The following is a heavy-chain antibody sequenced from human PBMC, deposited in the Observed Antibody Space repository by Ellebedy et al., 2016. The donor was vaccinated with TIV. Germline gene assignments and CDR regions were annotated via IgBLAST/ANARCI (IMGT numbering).Heavy chain of an antibody. CDR1: GFTFSTYS. D-gene: IGHD3-16*02. V-gene: IGHV3-21*05. J-gene: IGHJ4*02. Sequence: GGSLRLSCAASGFTFSTYSMNWVRQAPGKGLEWLSYISGSSSYTNYADSVKGRFTISRDNAKNSLYLQMNSLRAEDTAVYYCARGQLRLGELSLAPFDYWGQGTLVTVSS. CDR2: ISGSSSYT. CDR3: ARGQLRLGELSLAPFDY.